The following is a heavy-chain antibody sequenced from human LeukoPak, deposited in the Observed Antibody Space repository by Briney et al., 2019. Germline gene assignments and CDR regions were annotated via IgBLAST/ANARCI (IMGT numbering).Heavy chain of an antibody. CDR2: ISWNSGSI. CDR1: GFTFDDYA. CDR3: AKNSGSYLFGAFDY. D-gene: IGHD1-26*01. V-gene: IGHV3-9*01. J-gene: IGHJ4*02. Sequence: GRSLRLSCAASGFTFDDYAMHWVRQAPGKGLERVSGISWNSGSIGYADSVKGRFTISRDNAKNSLYLKMNSLRAEDTALYYCAKNSGSYLFGAFDYWGQGTLVTVSS.